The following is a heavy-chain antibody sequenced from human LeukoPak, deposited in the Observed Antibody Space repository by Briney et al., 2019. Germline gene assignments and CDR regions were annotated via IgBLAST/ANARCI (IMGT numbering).Heavy chain of an antibody. D-gene: IGHD6-19*01. V-gene: IGHV3-30*03. J-gene: IGHJ4*02. CDR2: ISYDGSNK. Sequence: PGGSLRLSCAASGFTFSSYGMHWVRQAPGKGLEWVAVISYDGSNKYYADSVKGRFTISRDNSKNTLYLQMNSLRAEDTAVYYCARLEAVADPFDYWGQGTLVTVSS. CDR3: ARLEAVADPFDY. CDR1: GFTFSSYG.